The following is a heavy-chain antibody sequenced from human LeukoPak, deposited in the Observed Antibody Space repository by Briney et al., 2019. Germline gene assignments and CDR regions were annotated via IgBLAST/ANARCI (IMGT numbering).Heavy chain of an antibody. V-gene: IGHV4-34*01. CDR1: GGSFSGYY. J-gene: IGHJ4*02. CDR2: INHSGST. CDR3: ARGSSSRLTNDY. D-gene: IGHD6-13*01. Sequence: SETLSLTCAVYGGSFSGYYWSWIRQPPGKGLEWIGEINHSGSTNYNPSLKSRVTISVDTSKNQFSLKLSSVTAADTAVYYCARGSSSRLTNDYWGQGTLVTVYS.